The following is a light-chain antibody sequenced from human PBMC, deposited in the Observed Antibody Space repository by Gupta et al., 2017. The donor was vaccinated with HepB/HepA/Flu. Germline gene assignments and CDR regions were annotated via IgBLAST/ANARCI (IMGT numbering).Light chain of an antibody. CDR3: QQYISYPPN. V-gene: IGKV1-5*03. CDR1: QSLSSW. CDR2: TAS. Sequence: DIKISPSPSTLSASVGDRVTIPCRASQSLSSWLAWYQQKPGKAPKLLIYTASTLEIGGPSRFSGSGSWTEFTLTISNLQPDDVATDYCQQYISYPPNFGGGTKVEI. J-gene: IGKJ4*01.